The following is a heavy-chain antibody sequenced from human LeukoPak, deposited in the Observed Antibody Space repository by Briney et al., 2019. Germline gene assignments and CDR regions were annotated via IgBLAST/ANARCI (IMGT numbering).Heavy chain of an antibody. CDR1: GFTFDDYG. J-gene: IGHJ1*01. V-gene: IGHV3-20*04. CDR2: INWNGGST. Sequence: PGGSLRLSCAASGFTFDDYGMSWVRQAPGKGLEWVSGINWNGGSTGYADSVKGRFTISRDNAKNSLYLQMNSLRAEDTALYYCASQYCSSTSCAPWGQGTLVTVSS. CDR3: ASQYCSSTSCAP. D-gene: IGHD2-2*01.